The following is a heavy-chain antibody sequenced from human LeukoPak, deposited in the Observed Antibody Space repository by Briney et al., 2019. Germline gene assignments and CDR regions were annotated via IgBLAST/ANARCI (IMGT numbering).Heavy chain of an antibody. CDR3: ARRYGP. D-gene: IGHD3-16*01. Sequence: SETLSLTCTVSGGSISGSSYYWGWIRQPPGKGLEWIGSIYYSGSTSYNPSLKSRVTISVDTSKNQFSLKLNSVTATDTAVYYCARRYGPWGQGTLVTVSS. J-gene: IGHJ4*02. CDR2: IYYSGST. V-gene: IGHV4-39*01. CDR1: GGSISGSSYY.